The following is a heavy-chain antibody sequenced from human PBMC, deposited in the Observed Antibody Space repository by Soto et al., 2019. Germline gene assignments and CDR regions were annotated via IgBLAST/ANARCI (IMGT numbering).Heavy chain of an antibody. CDR2: IYPGDSDI. D-gene: IGHD3-10*01. Sequence: PGESLKISCKGSGYSFTSYWIAWVRQVPGKGLEFMGVIYPGDSDIRYSPSFQGQVTISADKSISTAYLQWSSLKASDSAMYYCARRGRRTMVRGRGYYYGMDIWGQGTTVTVSS. J-gene: IGHJ6*02. CDR1: GYSFTSYW. V-gene: IGHV5-51*01. CDR3: ARRGRRTMVRGRGYYYGMDI.